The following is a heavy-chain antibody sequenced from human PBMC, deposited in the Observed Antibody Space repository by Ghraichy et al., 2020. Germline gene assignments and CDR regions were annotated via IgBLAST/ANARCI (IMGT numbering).Heavy chain of an antibody. J-gene: IGHJ3*01. CDR3: TTMKVGFGAFDL. Sequence: GGSLRLSCAASGFTFSDPGMSWVRQAPGKGLEWVGRIKDKSSGEKTDYAAPVKGRFTISRDDSKNMLYLQMNSLKTEDTAVYYCTTMKVGFGAFDLWGQGTIVTVSS. CDR2: IKDKSSGEKT. CDR1: GFTFSDPG. D-gene: IGHD1-26*01. V-gene: IGHV3-15*01.